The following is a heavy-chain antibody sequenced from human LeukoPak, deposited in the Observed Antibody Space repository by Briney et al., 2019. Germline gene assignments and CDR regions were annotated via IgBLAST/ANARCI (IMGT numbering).Heavy chain of an antibody. J-gene: IGHJ4*02. V-gene: IGHV4-30-4*01. CDR3: ASAIVGATSGDY. CDR2: IYYSGST. Sequence: NPSQTLSLTCTVSGGSISSGDYYWSWIRQPPGKGLEWIGYIYYSGSTYYNPSLKSRVTISVDTSKNQFSLKLSSVTAADTAVYYCASAIVGATSGDYWGQGTLVTVSS. CDR1: GGSISSGDYY. D-gene: IGHD1-26*01.